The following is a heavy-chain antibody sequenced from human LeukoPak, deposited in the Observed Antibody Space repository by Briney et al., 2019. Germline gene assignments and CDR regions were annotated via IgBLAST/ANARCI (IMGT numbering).Heavy chain of an antibody. D-gene: IGHD5-24*01. CDR2: ISAYNGNT. V-gene: IGHV1-18*01. J-gene: IGHJ4*02. CDR1: GYTFTTYG. CDR3: ARALVDGYKELGY. Sequence: ASEKVSCKASGYTFTTYGITWVRQAPGQGLEWMGWISAYNGNTNYAQKLQGRVTMTTDTSTSTAYMELRSLRSDDTAVYYCARALVDGYKELGYWGQGTLVTVSS.